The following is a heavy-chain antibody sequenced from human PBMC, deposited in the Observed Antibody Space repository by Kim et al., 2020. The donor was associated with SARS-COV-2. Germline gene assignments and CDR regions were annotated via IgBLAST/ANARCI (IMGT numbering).Heavy chain of an antibody. CDR2: IRSKANSYAT. CDR3: TTSNYYDSSGYRTDY. Sequence: GGSLRLSCAASGFTFSGFDMHWVRQASGKGLEWVGRIRSKANSYATVYAASVKGRFTISRDDSKNTAYVQMNSLKTEDTAVYYCTTSNYYDSSGYRTDYWGQGTLVTVSS. J-gene: IGHJ4*02. D-gene: IGHD3-22*01. V-gene: IGHV3-73*01. CDR1: GFTFSGFD.